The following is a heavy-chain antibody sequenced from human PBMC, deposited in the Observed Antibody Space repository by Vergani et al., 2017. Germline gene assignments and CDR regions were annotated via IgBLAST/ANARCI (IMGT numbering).Heavy chain of an antibody. CDR3: AHRLKYSSGWSGDY. Sequence: ESDSRLVNPSQTLSLTCTLSGDAISRDTYSWNWVRQPPGKPLEWLALIYWNDDKRYSPSLKSRLTITKDTSKNQVVLTMTNMDPVDTATYYCAHRLKYSSGWSGDYWGQGTLVTVSS. CDR2: IYWNDDK. J-gene: IGHJ4*02. V-gene: IGHV2-5*08. D-gene: IGHD6-19*01. CDR1: GDAISRDTYS.